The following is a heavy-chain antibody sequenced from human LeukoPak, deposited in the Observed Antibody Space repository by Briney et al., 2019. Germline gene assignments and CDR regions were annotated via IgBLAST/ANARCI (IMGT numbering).Heavy chain of an antibody. Sequence: PSETLSLTCTVSGGSISSSTSSYWGWVRQPPGKGLEWIGSIYYSGSTYCNPSLKSRVAISVDTSKNQFSLKLSSVTAADTAVYYCARHTTMIRRPYNWFDPWGQGTLVTVSS. CDR3: ARHTTMIRRPYNWFDP. CDR1: GGSISSSTSSY. CDR2: IYYSGST. D-gene: IGHD5-18*01. V-gene: IGHV4-39*01. J-gene: IGHJ5*02.